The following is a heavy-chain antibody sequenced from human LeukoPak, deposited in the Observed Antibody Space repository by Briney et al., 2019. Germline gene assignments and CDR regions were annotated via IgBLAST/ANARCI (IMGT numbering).Heavy chain of an antibody. Sequence: PSETLSLTCTVSGGSISSYYWSWIRQPPGKGLEWIGYIYYSGSTYYNPSLKSRVTISVDTSKNQFSLKLSSVTAADTAVYYCARASRVAGRLDPWGQGTLVTVSS. CDR3: ARASRVAGRLDP. CDR2: IYYSGST. J-gene: IGHJ5*02. CDR1: GGSISSYY. V-gene: IGHV4-59*08. D-gene: IGHD6-19*01.